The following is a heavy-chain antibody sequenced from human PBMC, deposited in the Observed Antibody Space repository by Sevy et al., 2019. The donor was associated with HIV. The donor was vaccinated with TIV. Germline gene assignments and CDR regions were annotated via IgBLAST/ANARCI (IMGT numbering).Heavy chain of an antibody. Sequence: GGSLRLSCTASGFTFSSYDMNWVRQAPGKGLEWVSKISSNGSSIYYADSVKGRFTISRDNAKNSLNLQMNSLRAEDTAGDYCMRNGGPFDNGFDPWGQGTMVTVSS. J-gene: IGHJ5*02. CDR2: ISSNGSSI. CDR3: MRNGGPFDNGFDP. CDR1: GFTFSSYD. D-gene: IGHD2-8*01. V-gene: IGHV3-48*03.